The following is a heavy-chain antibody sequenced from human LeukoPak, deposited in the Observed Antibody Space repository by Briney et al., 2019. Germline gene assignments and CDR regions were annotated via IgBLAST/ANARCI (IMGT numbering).Heavy chain of an antibody. J-gene: IGHJ6*04. Sequence: GGSLTLFCAASGFSDSNNYVRGVRQSPGKGLEWISAVYSGGDTYYLEPVKRRFTISRDNTKSTIHLQMNGLTPEDTPMYYCARDSTGASVWRKGTTVSVSS. CDR2: VYSGGDT. V-gene: IGHV3-53*01. CDR3: ARDSTGASV. D-gene: IGHD1-14*01. CDR1: GFSDSNNY.